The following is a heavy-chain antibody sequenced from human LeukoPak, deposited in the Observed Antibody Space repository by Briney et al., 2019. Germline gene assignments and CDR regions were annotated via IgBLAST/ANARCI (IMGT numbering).Heavy chain of an antibody. CDR3: AREGRSGITIFGVVMPWLGFDP. J-gene: IGHJ5*02. CDR2: TYYRSKWYN. CDR1: GDSVSSNSAA. D-gene: IGHD3-3*01. Sequence: PSQTLSLTCAISGDSVSSNSAAWNWIRQSPSRGLEWLGRTYYRSKWYNDYAVSVKSRITINPDTSKNQFSLQLNSVTPEDTAVYYCAREGRSGITIFGVVMPWLGFDPWGQGTLVTVSS. V-gene: IGHV6-1*01.